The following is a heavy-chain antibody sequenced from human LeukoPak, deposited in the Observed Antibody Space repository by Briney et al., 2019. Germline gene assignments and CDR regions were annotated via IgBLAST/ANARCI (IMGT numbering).Heavy chain of an antibody. CDR2: IYYSGST. CDR3: ARLYDSSGYYHFDY. CDR1: GGSISSYY. J-gene: IGHJ4*02. Sequence: SETLSPTCTVSGGSISSYYWSWIRQPPGKGLEWIGYIYYSGSTNYNPSLKSRVTISVDTSKNQFSLKLSSVTAADTAVYYCARLYDSSGYYHFDYWGQGTLVTVSS. D-gene: IGHD3-22*01. V-gene: IGHV4-59*01.